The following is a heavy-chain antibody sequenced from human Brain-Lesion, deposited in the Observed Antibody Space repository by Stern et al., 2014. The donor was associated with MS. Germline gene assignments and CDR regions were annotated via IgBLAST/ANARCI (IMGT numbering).Heavy chain of an antibody. CDR1: GNTFTNRY. CDR2: ITPFTGNT. CDR3: AEGGSYGFVY. J-gene: IGHJ4*02. V-gene: IGHV1-45*02. Sequence: QMQLVQSGAEVKKTGSSVKVSCQASGNTFTNRYLHWVRQAPGQALEWMGWITPFTGNTNCAQNFQDRVTITMDRSMSTAYMDLSSLRSDDTAIYFCAEGGSYGFVYWGQGTLVTVSS. D-gene: IGHD4-17*01.